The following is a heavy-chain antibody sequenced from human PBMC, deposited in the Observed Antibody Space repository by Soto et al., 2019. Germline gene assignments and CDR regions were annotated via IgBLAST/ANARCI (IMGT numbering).Heavy chain of an antibody. D-gene: IGHD2-15*01. CDR2: ISSSSSTI. V-gene: IGHV3-48*01. J-gene: IGHJ4*02. CDR1: GFTFSSYS. CDR3: ARAGRGYCSGGSCRPDY. Sequence: GGSLRLSCAASGFTFSSYSMNWVRQAPGKGLEWVSYISSSSSTIYYADSVKGRFTISRDNAKNSLYLQMNSLRAEDTAVYYCARAGRGYCSGGSCRPDYWGQGTLVTVSS.